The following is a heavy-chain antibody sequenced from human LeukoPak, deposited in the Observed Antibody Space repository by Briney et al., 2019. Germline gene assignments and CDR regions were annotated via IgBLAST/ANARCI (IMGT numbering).Heavy chain of an antibody. CDR3: ARTKDVTEYYFDY. J-gene: IGHJ4*02. CDR1: GYSISSGYY. CDR2: IYTSGST. D-gene: IGHD1-14*01. Sequence: SETLSLTCAVSGYSISSGYYWGWIRQPAGKGLEWIGRIYTSGSTNYNPSLKSRVTISVDTSKNQFSLKLSSVTAADTAVYYCARTKDVTEYYFDYWGQGTLVTVSS. V-gene: IGHV4-38-2*01.